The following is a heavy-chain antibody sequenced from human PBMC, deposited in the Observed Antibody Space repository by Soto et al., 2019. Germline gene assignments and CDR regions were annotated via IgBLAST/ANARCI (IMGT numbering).Heavy chain of an antibody. V-gene: IGHV4-39*01. CDR2: IYYSGST. D-gene: IGHD3-3*01. J-gene: IGHJ4*02. CDR3: ARHSLWAIFGVVITGGFDY. CDR1: GCSIRSSSYY. Sequence: SETQSLTSTFSGCSIRSSSYYWGWIRQPPGKGLEWIGSIYYSGSTYYNPSLKSRVTISVDTSKNQFSLKLSSVTAADTAVYYCARHSLWAIFGVVITGGFDYWGQGTLVTVSS.